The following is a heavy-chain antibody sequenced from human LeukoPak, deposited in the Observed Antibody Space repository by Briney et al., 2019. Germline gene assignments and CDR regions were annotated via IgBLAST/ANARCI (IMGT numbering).Heavy chain of an antibody. D-gene: IGHD3-22*01. CDR3: ARDRAAGLDYDPSGLDY. J-gene: IGHJ4*02. Sequence: GGSLRLSCAASGFTFTAYAMYWVRQAPGKGLEYVAAISGNGGDTHYADPVKGRFTISRDNAKNTLFVQLDSLRPEDMAVYYCARDRAAGLDYDPSGLDYWGQGTLVAVSS. V-gene: IGHV3-64*02. CDR1: GFTFTAYA. CDR2: ISGNGGDT.